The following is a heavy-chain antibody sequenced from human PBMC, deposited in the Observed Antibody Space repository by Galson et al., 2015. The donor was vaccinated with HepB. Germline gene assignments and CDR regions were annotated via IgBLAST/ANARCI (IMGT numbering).Heavy chain of an antibody. Sequence: SVKVSCKASGGTFSSYAISWVRQAPGQGLEWMGGIIPIFGTANYAQKFQGRVTITADESTSTAYMELSSLRSEDTAVYYCARVCRGCPDAFDIWGQGTMVTVSS. CDR2: IIPIFGTA. J-gene: IGHJ3*02. V-gene: IGHV1-69*13. CDR3: ARVCRGCPDAFDI. D-gene: IGHD6-19*01. CDR1: GGTFSSYA.